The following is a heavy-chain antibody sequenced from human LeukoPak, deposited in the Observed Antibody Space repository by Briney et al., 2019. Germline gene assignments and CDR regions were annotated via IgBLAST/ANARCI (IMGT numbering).Heavy chain of an antibody. CDR1: GGPISSYY. CDR2: IYYSGST. V-gene: IGHV4-59*01. D-gene: IGHD6-19*01. J-gene: IGHJ4*02. Sequence: SETLSLTCTVSGGPISSYYWSWIRQPPGKGLEWIGYIYYSGSTNYNPSLKSRVTISVDTSKNQFSLKLSSVTAADTAVYYCARVVRGGWYYFDYWGQGTLVTVSS. CDR3: ARVVRGGWYYFDY.